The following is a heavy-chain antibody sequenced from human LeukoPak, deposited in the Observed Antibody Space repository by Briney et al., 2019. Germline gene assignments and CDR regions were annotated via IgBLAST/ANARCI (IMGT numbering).Heavy chain of an antibody. V-gene: IGHV1-18*01. J-gene: IGHJ4*02. Sequence: ASVKVSCKASGYTFTSYGISWVRQAPGQGLEWMGWISAYNGNTNYAQKLQGRVTMTTDTSTSTAYMELRSLRSDDTAVYYCARDSDGYAAAADNFDYWGQGILVTVSS. CDR1: GYTFTSYG. CDR3: ARDSDGYAAAADNFDY. CDR2: ISAYNGNT. D-gene: IGHD6-13*01.